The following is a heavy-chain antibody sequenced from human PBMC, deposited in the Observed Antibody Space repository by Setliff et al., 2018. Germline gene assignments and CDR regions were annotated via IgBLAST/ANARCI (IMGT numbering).Heavy chain of an antibody. J-gene: IGHJ5*02. CDR1: GDSVSRSY. Sequence: KTSETLSLTCTVSGDSVSRSYWSWIRQLPGKGLEWIAYIYYSGNTYYNPSLKSRVTISVDTSKNQFSLKINSVTAADTAVYYCARGHCSSGECPNYFDPWGQGTQVTVSS. CDR2: IYYSGNT. CDR3: ARGHCSSGECPNYFDP. V-gene: IGHV4-59*06. D-gene: IGHD2-15*01.